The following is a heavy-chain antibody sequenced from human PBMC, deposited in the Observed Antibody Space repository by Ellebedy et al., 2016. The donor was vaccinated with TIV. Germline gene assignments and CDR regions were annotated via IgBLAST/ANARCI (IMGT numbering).Heavy chain of an antibody. CDR1: GYTFTSYY. Sequence: ASVTVSCXASGYTFTSYYMHWVRQAPGQGLEWMGIINPSGGSTSYAQKFQGRVTMTRDTSTSTVYMELSSLRSEDTAVYYCARGRSSELPAAEYFQHWGQGTLVTVSS. J-gene: IGHJ1*01. V-gene: IGHV1-46*01. CDR3: ARGRSSELPAAEYFQH. CDR2: INPSGGST. D-gene: IGHD6-19*01.